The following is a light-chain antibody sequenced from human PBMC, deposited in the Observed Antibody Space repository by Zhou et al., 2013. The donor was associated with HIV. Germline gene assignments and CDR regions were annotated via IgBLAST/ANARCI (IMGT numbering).Light chain of an antibody. CDR3: QQYYSYPPLT. CDR1: QHISSY. V-gene: IGKV1-8*01. J-gene: IGKJ4*01. Sequence: AIRMTQSPSSLSASTGDRVTITCRASQHISSYLAWYQQKPGKAPKLLIYAASTLQSGVPSRFSGSGSGTDFTLTISCLQSEDVATYYCQQYYSYPPLTFGGGTKV. CDR2: AAS.